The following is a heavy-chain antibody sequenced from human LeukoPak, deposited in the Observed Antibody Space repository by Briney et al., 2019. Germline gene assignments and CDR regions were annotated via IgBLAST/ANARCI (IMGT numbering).Heavy chain of an antibody. V-gene: IGHV3-30*02. J-gene: IGHJ4*02. CDR3: AKAYDILTGYMIDY. Sequence: PGGSLRLSCAASGFTFSSYGMHWVRQAPGKGLEWVAFIRYDGSNKYYADSVKGRFTISRDNSKNTLYLQMNSLRAEDTAVYYCAKAYDILTGYMIDYWGQGTLVTVSS. CDR1: GFTFSSYG. D-gene: IGHD3-9*01. CDR2: IRYDGSNK.